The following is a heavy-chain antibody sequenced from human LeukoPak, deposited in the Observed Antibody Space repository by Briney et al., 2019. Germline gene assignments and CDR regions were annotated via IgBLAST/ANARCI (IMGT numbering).Heavy chain of an antibody. CDR3: ARDRFVGGYSSGWYVGAYYFGY. CDR2: TYYRSKWYN. D-gene: IGHD6-19*01. J-gene: IGHJ4*02. V-gene: IGHV6-1*01. Sequence: SQTLSLTCAISGDSVSSDSAAWNWIRQSPSRGHEWLGRTYYRSKWYNDNAVSVKSRITINPDTSKNQFSLQLNSVTPEDTAVYYCARDRFVGGYSSGWYVGAYYFGYWGQGTLVTVSS. CDR1: GDSVSSDSAA.